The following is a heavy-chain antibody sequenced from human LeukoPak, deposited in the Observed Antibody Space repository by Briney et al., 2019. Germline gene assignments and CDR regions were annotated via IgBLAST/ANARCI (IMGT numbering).Heavy chain of an antibody. Sequence: GGSLRLSCAASGFTFSTYSMNWVRQAPGKGLEWIAYIRGSGNDIYYADSVKGRFTISRDNAKNSLSLEMNSLGAEDTAVYYCVRDHYWAFDYWGQGTLVTVSS. CDR2: IRGSGNDI. V-gene: IGHV3-21*05. D-gene: IGHD2-15*01. J-gene: IGHJ4*02. CDR3: VRDHYWAFDY. CDR1: GFTFSTYS.